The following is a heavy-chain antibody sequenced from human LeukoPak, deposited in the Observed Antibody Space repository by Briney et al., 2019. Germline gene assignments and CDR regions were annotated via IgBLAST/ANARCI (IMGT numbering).Heavy chain of an antibody. CDR1: GYTFTGYY. D-gene: IGHD2-2*01. V-gene: IGHV1-2*04. Sequence: ASVEVSCKASGYTFTGYYMHWVRQAPGQGLEWMGWINPNSGGTNYAQKFQGWVTMTRDTSISTAYMELSRLRSDDTAVYYCARQLYCSSTSCYDYYYYGMDVWGQGTTVTVSS. CDR3: ARQLYCSSTSCYDYYYYGMDV. J-gene: IGHJ6*02. CDR2: INPNSGGT.